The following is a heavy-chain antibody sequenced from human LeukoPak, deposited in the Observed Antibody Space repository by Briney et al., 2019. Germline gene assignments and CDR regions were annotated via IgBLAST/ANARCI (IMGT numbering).Heavy chain of an antibody. CDR1: GGSISSYY. J-gene: IGHJ3*02. CDR2: IYYSGST. Sequence: SETLSLTCTVSGGSISSYYWSWIRQPPGKGLEWIGDIYYSGSTNYNPSLKSRVTISVDTSKNQFSLKLSSVTAADTAVYYCARVPRLYAFDIWGQGTMVTVSS. V-gene: IGHV4-59*01. CDR3: ARVPRLYAFDI.